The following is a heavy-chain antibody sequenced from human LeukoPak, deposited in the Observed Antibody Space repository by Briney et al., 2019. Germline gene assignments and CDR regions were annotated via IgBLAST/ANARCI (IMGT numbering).Heavy chain of an antibody. CDR3: ARIVGAPFSTAVAFDI. Sequence: ASVKVSCKASGYTFTSYAMNWVRQAPGQGLEWMGWISAYNGNTNYAQKLQGRVTMTTDTSTSTAYMELRSLRSDDTAVYYCARIVGAPFSTAVAFDIWGQGTMVTVSS. V-gene: IGHV1-18*01. CDR2: ISAYNGNT. D-gene: IGHD1-26*01. CDR1: GYTFTSYA. J-gene: IGHJ3*02.